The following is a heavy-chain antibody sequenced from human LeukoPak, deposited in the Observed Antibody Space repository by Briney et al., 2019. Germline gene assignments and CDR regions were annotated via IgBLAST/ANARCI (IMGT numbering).Heavy chain of an antibody. Sequence: SSETLSLTCTVSRVSISSGSYYLSWIRQPSGTGLEWIGRIYTSGSTNYNPSLKSRVTISVDTSKNQFSLKLSSVTVGESAEYYRARNPVTKNLYHYYYIDLCGKGTTVTVSS. J-gene: IGHJ6*03. CDR2: IYTSGST. V-gene: IGHV4-61*02. D-gene: IGHD4-17*01. CDR1: RVSISSGSYY. CDR3: ARNPVTKNLYHYYYIDL.